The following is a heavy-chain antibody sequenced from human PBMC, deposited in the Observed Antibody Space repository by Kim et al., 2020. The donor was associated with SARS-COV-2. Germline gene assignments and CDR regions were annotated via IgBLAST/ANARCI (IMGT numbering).Heavy chain of an antibody. Sequence: GGSLRLSCEISGFSFSHYGVHWVRQAPGKGLEWLSSMSYDGNIQYYADSVKGRFTISRDNSKNTLYLQMDSLQLEDTALYYCAKDTHQSFDYWGQGTLVTVSA. J-gene: IGHJ4*02. V-gene: IGHV3-30-3*02. CDR1: GFSFSHYG. CDR3: AKDTHQSFDY. CDR2: MSYDGNIQ.